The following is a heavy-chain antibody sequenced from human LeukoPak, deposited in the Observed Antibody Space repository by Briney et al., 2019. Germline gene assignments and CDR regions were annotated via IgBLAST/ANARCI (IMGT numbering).Heavy chain of an antibody. V-gene: IGHV4-4*07. J-gene: IGHJ6*03. CDR3: ASGYSSGWGYYYYYMDV. CDR1: GGSVSSYY. D-gene: IGHD6-19*01. CDR2: IYTSGST. Sequence: ASETLSLTCTVSGGSVSSYYWSWIRQPAGKGLEWIGRIYTSGSTNYNPSLKSRVTISVDTSKNQFSLKLSSVTAADTAVYYCASGYSSGWGYYYYYMDVWGKGTTVTVSS.